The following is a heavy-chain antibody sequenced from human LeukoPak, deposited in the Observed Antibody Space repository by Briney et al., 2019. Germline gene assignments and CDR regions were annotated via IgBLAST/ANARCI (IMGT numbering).Heavy chain of an antibody. CDR2: INSDGSST. J-gene: IGHJ4*02. V-gene: IGHV3-74*01. CDR3: ARDKTRGLGYSYSKSGNYFDY. D-gene: IGHD5-18*01. Sequence: GGSLRLSCAASGFTFSSYWMHWVRQAPGKGLVWVSRINSDGSSTSYADSVKGRFTISRDNAKNTLYLQMNSLRAEDTAVYSCARDKTRGLGYSYSKSGNYFDYWGQGTLVTVPS. CDR1: GFTFSSYW.